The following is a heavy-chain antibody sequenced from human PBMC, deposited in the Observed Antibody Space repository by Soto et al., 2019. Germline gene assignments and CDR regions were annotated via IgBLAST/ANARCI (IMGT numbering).Heavy chain of an antibody. CDR1: GGTFGAYA. CDR3: ARDESSGGYWGPLDY. D-gene: IGHD1-26*01. Sequence: QVQLVQSGTEVKKPGSSVKVSCKASGGTFGAYALTWVRQAPGPGLEWMGGIIPVFHRPKYAQKFQGRLTITADASTSTAYMELSSLRSEDTALYYCARDESSGGYWGPLDYWGQGTLVAVSS. J-gene: IGHJ4*02. CDR2: IIPVFHRP. V-gene: IGHV1-69*01.